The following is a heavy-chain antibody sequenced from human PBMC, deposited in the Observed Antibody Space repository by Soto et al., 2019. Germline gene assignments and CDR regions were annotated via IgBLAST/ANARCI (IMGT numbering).Heavy chain of an antibody. J-gene: IGHJ6*03. D-gene: IGHD6-13*01. V-gene: IGHV4-4*02. CDR2: IYHSGST. Sequence: SETLSLTCAFSGVSISSSNWWSWVRQPPGKGLEWIGEIYHSGSTNYNPSLKSRVTISVDKSKNQFSLKLSSVTAADTAVYYCAREVNSSSWYPLYYYYYYMDVWGKGTTVTVSS. CDR3: AREVNSSSWYPLYYYYYYMDV. CDR1: GVSISSSNW.